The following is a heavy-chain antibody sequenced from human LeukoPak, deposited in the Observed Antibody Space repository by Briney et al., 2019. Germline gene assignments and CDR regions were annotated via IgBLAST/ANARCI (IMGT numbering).Heavy chain of an antibody. CDR2: ISASGGST. J-gene: IGHJ2*01. D-gene: IGHD2-2*02. V-gene: IGHV3-23*01. CDR3: ARAIPVNWYFDL. CDR1: GFTFSSYA. Sequence: GSLRLSCAVSGFTFSSYAMSWVRQAPGKGLQWVSVISASGGSTYYADSAKGRFTISRDNSRNTLYLQMNSLRAEDTAVYYCARAIPVNWYFDLWGRGTLVTVSS.